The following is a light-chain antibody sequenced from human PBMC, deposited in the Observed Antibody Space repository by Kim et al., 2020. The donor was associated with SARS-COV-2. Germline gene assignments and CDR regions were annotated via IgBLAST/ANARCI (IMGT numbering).Light chain of an antibody. J-gene: IGLJ2*01. CDR1: KFGDKY. Sequence: ESPGQTAAFTCSVDKFGDKYACWYQQKPGQSPVLVIYQDSKRPSGIPERFSGSNSGNTATLTISGTQAMDEADYYCQAWDSSTVVFGGGTQLTVL. V-gene: IGLV3-1*01. CDR3: QAWDSSTVV. CDR2: QDS.